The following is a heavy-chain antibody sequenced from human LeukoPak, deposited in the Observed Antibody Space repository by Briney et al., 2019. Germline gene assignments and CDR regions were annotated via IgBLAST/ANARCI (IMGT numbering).Heavy chain of an antibody. CDR2: ISSSGSTI. CDR1: GFTFSDYY. Sequence: GGSLRLSCAASGFTFSDYYMSWIRQAPGKGLEWVSYISSSGSTIYYADSVKGRFTISRDNAKNSLYLQMNSLRAEDTAVYYSARDLVLPAANYYYYYGMDVWGQGTTVTVSS. D-gene: IGHD2-2*01. CDR3: ARDLVLPAANYYYYYGMDV. V-gene: IGHV3-11*01. J-gene: IGHJ6*02.